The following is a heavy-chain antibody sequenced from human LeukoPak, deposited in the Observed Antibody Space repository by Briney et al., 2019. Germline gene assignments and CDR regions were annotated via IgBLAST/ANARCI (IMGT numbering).Heavy chain of an antibody. D-gene: IGHD3-3*01. J-gene: IGHJ5*02. Sequence: QPGGSLRLSCAASGFTFSNYWMHWVRQAPGKGLVWVSRINSDGSGIDYADSVKGRVTISRDNAKNSLYLQMNSLRAEDTAVYYCARDTIHYDFWSGYPTEDWFDPWGQGTLVTVSS. CDR1: GFTFSNYW. CDR3: ARDTIHYDFWSGYPTEDWFDP. CDR2: INSDGSGI. V-gene: IGHV3-74*01.